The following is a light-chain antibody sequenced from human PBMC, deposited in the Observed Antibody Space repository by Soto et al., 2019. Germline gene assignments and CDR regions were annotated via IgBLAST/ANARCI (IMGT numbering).Light chain of an antibody. J-gene: IGKJ4*01. V-gene: IGKV3-20*01. CDR3: QQFSSYPLT. CDR1: QTVRNNY. CDR2: DAS. Sequence: EIVLTQSPATLSLSPGEIATLSCRASQTVRNNYLAWYQQKPGQAPRLLIYDASSRATGIPDRFSGGGSGTDFTLTISRLEPEDFAVYYCQQFSSYPLTFGGGAKVAIK.